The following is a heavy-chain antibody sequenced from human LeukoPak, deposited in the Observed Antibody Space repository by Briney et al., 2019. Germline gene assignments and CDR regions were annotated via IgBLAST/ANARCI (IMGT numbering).Heavy chain of an antibody. CDR3: ARDSPGSYYYDSSGYYYFDH. CDR2: ISYDGSNK. D-gene: IGHD3-22*01. J-gene: IGHJ4*02. V-gene: IGHV3-30-3*01. Sequence: GGSLRLSCAASGFTFSSYAMHWVRQAPGKGLEWVAVISYDGSNKYYADSVKGRFTISRDNSKNTLYLQMNSLRAEDTAVYYCARDSPGSYYYDSSGYYYFDHWGQGTLVTVSS. CDR1: GFTFSSYA.